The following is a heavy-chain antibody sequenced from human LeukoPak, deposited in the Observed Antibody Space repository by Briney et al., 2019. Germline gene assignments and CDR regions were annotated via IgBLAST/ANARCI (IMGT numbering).Heavy chain of an antibody. V-gene: IGHV3-23*01. D-gene: IGHD6-13*01. CDR1: GFTFSRYA. CDR2: ISGSGGST. Sequence: GGSLRLSCAASGFTFSRYAMSWVRQAPGKGLESVSVISGSGGSTYYADSVKGRFTISRDNSKNTLFLQMNSLRAEDTAVYYCAKGPRQQLVTRFDYWGQGTLVTVSS. J-gene: IGHJ4*02. CDR3: AKGPRQQLVTRFDY.